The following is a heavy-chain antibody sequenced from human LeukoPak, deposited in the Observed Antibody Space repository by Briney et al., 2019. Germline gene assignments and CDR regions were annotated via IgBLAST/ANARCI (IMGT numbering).Heavy chain of an antibody. J-gene: IGHJ4*02. CDR2: ISNNGGST. Sequence: GGSLRLSCAASGFTFSSYAMHWVRQAPGKGLEYVSVISNNGGSTYYANSVKGRFTISRDNSKNTLYLQMGSLRTEDMAVYYCARDLGGSRWGSEIVAAVDYWGQGTLVTVSS. CDR1: GFTFSSYA. D-gene: IGHD6-13*01. V-gene: IGHV3-64*01. CDR3: ARDLGGSRWGSEIVAAVDY.